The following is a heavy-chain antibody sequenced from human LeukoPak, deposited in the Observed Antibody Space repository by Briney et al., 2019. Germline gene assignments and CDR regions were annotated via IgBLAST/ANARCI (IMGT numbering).Heavy chain of an antibody. CDR3: ARQSTIAAARIDP. J-gene: IGHJ5*02. CDR1: GSSISDSNYY. V-gene: IGHV4-39*01. CDR2: IYYSGSA. Sequence: PSETLSLTCTVSGSSISDSNYYWGWIRQPPGRGLEWIGNIYYSGSAYYSPSLKSRVTVSVDTSKNQFSLKLNSVTAADTAVYYCARQSTIAAARIDPWGQGTLVTVSS. D-gene: IGHD6-25*01.